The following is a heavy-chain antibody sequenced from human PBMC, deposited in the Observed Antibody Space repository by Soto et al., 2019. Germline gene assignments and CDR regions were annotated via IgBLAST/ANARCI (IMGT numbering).Heavy chain of an antibody. J-gene: IGHJ4*03. Sequence: SETLALTCTVSGDSISSGSYWGWIRQPPGEGPEWIASIYHGGTTFYNPSLKSRISISVDTSKNQFSLRLTSVTAADTATYYCARVHVMVVAGSTFDYWGPGTLVTVSS. D-gene: IGHD6-19*01. CDR3: ARVHVMVVAGSTFDY. CDR2: IYHGGTT. V-gene: IGHV4-38-2*02. CDR1: GDSISSGSY.